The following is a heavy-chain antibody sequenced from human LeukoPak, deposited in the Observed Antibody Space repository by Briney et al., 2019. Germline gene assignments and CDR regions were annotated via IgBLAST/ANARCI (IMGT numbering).Heavy chain of an antibody. CDR3: ATTIFGVVTQSY. V-gene: IGHV3-21*01. Sequence: GGSLRLSCTASGFNFGDNTMHWVRQAPGKGLEWVSSITSRSTYINYGDSLKGRCTISRDNAGNSLHLQIDSLRDEDTAVYYCATTIFGVVTQSYWGQGTLLSVSS. CDR1: GFNFGDNT. J-gene: IGHJ4*02. D-gene: IGHD3-3*01. CDR2: ITSRSTYI.